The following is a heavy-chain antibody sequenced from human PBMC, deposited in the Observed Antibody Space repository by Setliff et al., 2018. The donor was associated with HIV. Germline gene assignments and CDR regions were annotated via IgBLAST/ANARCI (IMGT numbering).Heavy chain of an antibody. CDR2: IYHSGST. V-gene: IGHV4-4*02. D-gene: IGHD3-10*01. CDR1: GDSITSTTW. CDR3: ARGDGEASFDI. Sequence: LSLTCSVSGDSITSTTWWTWVRQPPGKGLEWIGEIYHSGSTNYSPSLNSRVTISLDKSKNQFSLKLTSVNAAGTAVYYCARGDGEASFDIWGRGTMVTVSS. J-gene: IGHJ3*02.